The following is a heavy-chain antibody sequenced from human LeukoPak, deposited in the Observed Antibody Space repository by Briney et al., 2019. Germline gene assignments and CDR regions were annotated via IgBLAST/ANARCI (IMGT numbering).Heavy chain of an antibody. Sequence: HPGRSLRLSCAASGFTFSSYAMHWVRQAPGKGLEWVAVISYDGSNKYYADSVKGRFTISRDNSKNTLYLQMNSLRAEDTAVYYRAREPYSSGWYFSYYFDYWGQGTLVTVSS. CDR2: ISYDGSNK. D-gene: IGHD6-19*01. CDR1: GFTFSSYA. V-gene: IGHV3-30-3*01. CDR3: AREPYSSGWYFSYYFDY. J-gene: IGHJ4*02.